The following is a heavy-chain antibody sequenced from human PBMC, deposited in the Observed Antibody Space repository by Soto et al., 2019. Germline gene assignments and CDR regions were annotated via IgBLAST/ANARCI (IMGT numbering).Heavy chain of an antibody. Sequence: SVKVSCKASGGTFSSYAISWVRQAPAQGLEWMGGIIPIFGTANYAQKFQGRVTITADESISTAYMELSSLRSEDTAVYYCARSPPSTVVTPYYYYGMDVWGQGTTVTVSS. CDR1: GGTFSSYA. V-gene: IGHV1-69*13. J-gene: IGHJ6*02. CDR3: ARSPPSTVVTPYYYYGMDV. D-gene: IGHD4-17*01. CDR2: IIPIFGTA.